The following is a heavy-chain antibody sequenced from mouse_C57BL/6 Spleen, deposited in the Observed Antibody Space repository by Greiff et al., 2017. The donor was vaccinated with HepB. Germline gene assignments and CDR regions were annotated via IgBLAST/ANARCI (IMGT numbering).Heavy chain of an antibody. CDR3: SYGYDGVAY. D-gene: IGHD2-2*01. J-gene: IGHJ3*01. CDR1: GYTFTSYG. V-gene: IGHV1-81*01. Sequence: VKLMESGAELARPGASVKLSCKASGYTFTSYGISWVKQRTGQGLEWIGEIYPRSGNTYYNEKFKGKATLTADKSSSTAYMELRSLTSEDSAVYFCSYGYDGVAYWGQGTLVTVSA. CDR2: IYPRSGNT.